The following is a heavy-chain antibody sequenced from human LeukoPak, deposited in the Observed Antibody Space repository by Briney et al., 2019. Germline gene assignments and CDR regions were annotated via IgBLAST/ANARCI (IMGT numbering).Heavy chain of an antibody. Sequence: GGSLRLSCAASGFTFSTFWMSWVRQTPERGLEWVANINEDGSKQYYVDAVRGRFTISRDNAKNPLYLQMNGLRADDTAVYYCLRDSAGWPDWGQGTLVIVSP. D-gene: IGHD2-15*01. J-gene: IGHJ4*02. V-gene: IGHV3-7*01. CDR3: LRDSAGWPD. CDR1: GFTFSTFW. CDR2: INEDGSKQ.